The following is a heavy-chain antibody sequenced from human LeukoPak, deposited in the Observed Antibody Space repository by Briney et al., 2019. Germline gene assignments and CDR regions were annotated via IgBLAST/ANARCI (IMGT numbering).Heavy chain of an antibody. Sequence: SVKVSCKASGGTFSSYAISWVRQAPGQGLEWMGGIIPIFGTANYAQKFQGRVTITADESTSTAYMELSSLRSEDTAVYYCARADIVATGGLGYYYYYMDVWGKGTTVTVS. CDR3: ARADIVATGGLGYYYYYMDV. CDR1: GGTFSSYA. J-gene: IGHJ6*03. D-gene: IGHD5-12*01. V-gene: IGHV1-69*13. CDR2: IIPIFGTA.